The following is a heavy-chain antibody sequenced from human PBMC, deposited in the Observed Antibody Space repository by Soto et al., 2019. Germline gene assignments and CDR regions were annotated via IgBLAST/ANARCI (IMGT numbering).Heavy chain of an antibody. J-gene: IGHJ4*02. CDR2: ILPIFGTP. Sequence: GAPVKVTCTDSGGTFSNRAIFWVRRAPGQVLEWMGGILPIFGTPNYAQKFQGRLTISADEFSSTAYMELNILRSEDTAVYYCATPAEALDKAMLKGSAHWGQGSLVTVSS. CDR1: GGTFSNRA. CDR3: ATPAEALDKAMLKGSAH. V-gene: IGHV1-69*01. D-gene: IGHD5-18*01.